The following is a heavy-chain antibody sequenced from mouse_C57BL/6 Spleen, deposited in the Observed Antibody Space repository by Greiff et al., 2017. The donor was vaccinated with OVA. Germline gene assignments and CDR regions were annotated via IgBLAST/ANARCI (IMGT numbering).Heavy chain of an antibody. J-gene: IGHJ4*01. CDR3: ARRRHDYDGGYAMDY. D-gene: IGHD2-4*01. CDR1: GYTFTSYW. CDR2: IDPSDSYT. V-gene: IGHV1-50*01. Sequence: QVQLQQPGAELVKPGASVKLSCKASGYTFTSYWMQWVKQRPGQGLEWIGEIDPSDSYTNYNQKFKGKATLTVDTSSSTAYMQLHSLTSEDSAVYYCARRRHDYDGGYAMDYWGQGTSVTVSS.